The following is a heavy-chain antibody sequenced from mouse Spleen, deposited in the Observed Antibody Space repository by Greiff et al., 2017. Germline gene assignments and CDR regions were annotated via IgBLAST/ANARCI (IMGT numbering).Heavy chain of an antibody. V-gene: IGHV1-85*01. D-gene: IGHD1-1*01. J-gene: IGHJ4*01. CDR2: IYPRDGST. CDR3: ARLYYYDGSYYAMDY. Sequence: VQRVESGPELVKPGASVKLSCKASGYTFTSYDINWVKQRPGQGLEWIGWIYPRDGSTKYNQKFKGKATLTVDKSSSTAYMELRSLTSEDTAVYYCARLYYYDGSYYAMDYWGQGTSVTVSS. CDR1: GYTFTSYD.